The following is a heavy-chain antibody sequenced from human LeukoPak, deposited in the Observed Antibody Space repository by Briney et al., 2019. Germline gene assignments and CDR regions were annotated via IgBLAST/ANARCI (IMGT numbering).Heavy chain of an antibody. CDR3: ARPSTIFGVVEHFDY. D-gene: IGHD3-3*01. V-gene: IGHV1-18*01. CDR1: GYTFTSYG. Sequence: ASVKVSCKASGYTFTSYGISWVRQAPGQGLEWMGWISAYNGNTNYAQKLQGRVTMTTDTSTSTAYMELRSLRSDDTAVYYCARPSTIFGVVEHFDYWGQGTLVTVSS. CDR2: ISAYNGNT. J-gene: IGHJ4*02.